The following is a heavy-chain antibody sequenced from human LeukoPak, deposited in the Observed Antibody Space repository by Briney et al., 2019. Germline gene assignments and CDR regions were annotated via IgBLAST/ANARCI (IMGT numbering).Heavy chain of an antibody. CDR1: GFTFSSYS. CDR2: IYSGGST. V-gene: IGHV3-53*01. D-gene: IGHD4-17*01. CDR3: ARVGSDYGDYFDY. J-gene: IGHJ4*02. Sequence: GGSLRLSCAASGFTFSSYSMNWVRQAPGKGLEWVSVIYSGGSTYYADSVKGRFTISRDNSKNTLYLQMNSLRAEDTAVYYCARVGSDYGDYFDYWGQGTLVTVSS.